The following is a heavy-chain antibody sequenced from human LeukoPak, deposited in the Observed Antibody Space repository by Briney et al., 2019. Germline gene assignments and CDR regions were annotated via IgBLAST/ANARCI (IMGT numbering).Heavy chain of an antibody. CDR1: GFTFSSYG. Sequence: PGGSLRLSCAASGFTFSSYGMHWVRQAPGKGLEWVAVIWYDGSNKYYADSVKGRFTISRDNSKNTLYLQMNSLRAEDTAVYYCAREAAGSPGMDVWGQGTTVTVSS. CDR2: IWYDGSNK. V-gene: IGHV3-33*01. CDR3: AREAAGSPGMDV. D-gene: IGHD1-26*01. J-gene: IGHJ6*02.